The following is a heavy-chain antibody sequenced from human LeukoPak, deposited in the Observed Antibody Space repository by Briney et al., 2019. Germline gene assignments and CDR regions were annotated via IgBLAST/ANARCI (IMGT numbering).Heavy chain of an antibody. CDR1: GFTFSSYG. CDR3: AKDLPLRFDP. J-gene: IGHJ5*02. Sequence: GGSLRLSCAASGFTFSSYGMHWVRQTPGKGLEWVSTISGGVTYYADSVKGRFTISRDNSKNTLYLQMNSLRAEDTTVYYCAKDLPLRFDPWGQGTLVTVSS. V-gene: IGHV3-23*01. CDR2: ISGGVT. D-gene: IGHD3-16*02.